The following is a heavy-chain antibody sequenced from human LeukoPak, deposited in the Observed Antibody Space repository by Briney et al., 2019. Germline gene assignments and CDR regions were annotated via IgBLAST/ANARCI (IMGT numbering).Heavy chain of an antibody. J-gene: IGHJ4*02. CDR2: ISAYNGNT. CDR1: GYTFTSYG. Sequence: GASVKVSCKASGYTFTSYGISWVRQAPGQGLEWMGWISAYNGNTNYAQKLQGRVTMTTDTSTSTAYMELRSLRSDDTAVYYCARDDSGSYYYPFDYWGQGTLVTVSS. CDR3: ARDDSGSYYYPFDY. V-gene: IGHV1-18*01. D-gene: IGHD1-26*01.